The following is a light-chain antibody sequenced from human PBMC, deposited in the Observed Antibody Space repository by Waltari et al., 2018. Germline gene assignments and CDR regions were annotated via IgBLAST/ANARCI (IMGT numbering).Light chain of an antibody. J-gene: IGLJ1*01. V-gene: IGLV2-14*03. CDR3: SSYTSSNTLG. CDR1: SSDVGGYNY. CDR2: AVT. Sequence: QSALTQPASVSGSPGQSITISCTGTSSDVGGYNYVSWYQQHPGKAPKLMIYAVTNRPSGVSNRFSCSKSGNTASLTISGLQAEDEADYYCSSYTSSNTLGFGTGTKVTVL.